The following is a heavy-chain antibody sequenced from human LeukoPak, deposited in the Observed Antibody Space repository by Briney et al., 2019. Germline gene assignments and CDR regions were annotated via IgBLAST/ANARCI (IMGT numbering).Heavy chain of an antibody. CDR1: GYSISSGYY. V-gene: IGHV4-38-2*02. D-gene: IGHD6-6*01. Sequence: PSETLSLTCTVSGYSISSGYYWGWIRQPPGKGLEWIGSIYHSGSTYYNPSLKSRVTISVDTSKNQFSLKLSSVTAADTAVYYCARVRQLVLAFNWFDPWGQGTLVTVSS. CDR3: ARVRQLVLAFNWFDP. CDR2: IYHSGST. J-gene: IGHJ5*02.